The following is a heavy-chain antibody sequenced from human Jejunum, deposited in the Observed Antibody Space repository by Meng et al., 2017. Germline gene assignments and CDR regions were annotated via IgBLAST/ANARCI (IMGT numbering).Heavy chain of an antibody. Sequence: VQLGQSGAEGKKPAASVKGACRASGYTSIGYYIHWVRQAPGQGLEWMGRINPHSGGTDYAQSFQGRDTMTRDTSINTAYMELNTLTSDDTAVYYCARVWDTHGYAPRHPDYWGQGTLVTVSS. CDR3: ARVWDTHGYAPRHPDY. D-gene: IGHD5-12*01. V-gene: IGHV1-2*06. CDR1: GYTSIGYY. CDR2: INPHSGGT. J-gene: IGHJ4*02.